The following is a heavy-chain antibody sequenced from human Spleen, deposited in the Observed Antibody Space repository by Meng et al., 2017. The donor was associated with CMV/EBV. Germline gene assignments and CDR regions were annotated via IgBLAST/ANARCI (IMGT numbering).Heavy chain of an antibody. V-gene: IGHV3-21*01. Sequence: GESLKISCAASGFMFSSYTMHWVRQTPGKGLEWVSSISSSGNYIYYADSLKGRFTISRDNAKNSLYLQMNSLRAEDTAVYYCARASMDCSSTSCPTPDYYYYYGMDVWGQGTTVTVSS. D-gene: IGHD2-2*01. CDR3: ARASMDCSSTSCPTPDYYYYYGMDV. CDR2: ISSSGNYI. CDR1: GFMFSSYT. J-gene: IGHJ6*02.